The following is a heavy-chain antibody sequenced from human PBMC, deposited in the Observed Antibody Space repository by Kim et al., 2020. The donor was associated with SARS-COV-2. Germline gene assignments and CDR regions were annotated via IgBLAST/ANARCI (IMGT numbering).Heavy chain of an antibody. CDR2: IYYSGST. CDR3: ARDCGRDGYTNFDY. J-gene: IGHJ4*01. V-gene: IGHV4-39*07. D-gene: IGHD2-21*01. CDR1: GGSISSSSYY. Sequence: SETLSLTCTVSGGSISSSSYYWGWIRQPPGKGLEWIGSIYYSGSTYYNPSLKSRVTISVDTSKNQFSLKLSSVTAADTAVYYCARDCGRDGYTNFDYWG.